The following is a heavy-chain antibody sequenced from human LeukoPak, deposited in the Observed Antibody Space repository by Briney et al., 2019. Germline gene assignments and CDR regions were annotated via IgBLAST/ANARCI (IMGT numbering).Heavy chain of an antibody. CDR2: INPSGGST. J-gene: IGHJ4*02. D-gene: IGHD6-25*01. Sequence: ASVKVSCKASGYTFTNYSMHWVRQAPGQGLEWMGIINPSGGSTNYAQKFQGRVTMTSDTSTSTVYMELSSLRYEDTAVYYCARGLIAAGGLPFYWGQGTLVSVSS. CDR3: ARGLIAAGGLPFY. V-gene: IGHV1-46*01. CDR1: GYTFTNYS.